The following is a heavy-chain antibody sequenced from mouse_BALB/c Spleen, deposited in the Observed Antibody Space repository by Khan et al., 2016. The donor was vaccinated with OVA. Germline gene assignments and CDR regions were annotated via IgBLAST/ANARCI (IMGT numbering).Heavy chain of an antibody. CDR1: GYSITSGYG. D-gene: IGHD1-2*01. Sequence: EVKLMESGPGLVKPSQSLSLTCTVTGYSITSGYGWNWIRQFPGNKLDWMGYISYSGSTNYNPSLKSRISITRDPSKNQFFLQLNSVTTEDTATYYCARTARIKYWGQGTTLTVSS. J-gene: IGHJ2*01. V-gene: IGHV3-2*02. CDR3: ARTARIKY. CDR2: ISYSGST.